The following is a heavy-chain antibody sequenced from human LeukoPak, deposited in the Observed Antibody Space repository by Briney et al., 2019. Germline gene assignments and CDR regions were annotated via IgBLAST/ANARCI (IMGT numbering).Heavy chain of an antibody. CDR2: IRADGYET. J-gene: IGHJ4*02. D-gene: IGHD3-9*01. V-gene: IGHV3-23*01. CDR3: AKEHTLTAFADH. Sequence: GGSLRLSCAAPGFLFRNNAMSWVRPALRKRLERVSAIRADGYETYYADSVKGRFTISRDNSKDTLYLQMNSLRAEDSAVYSCAKEHTLTAFADHWGQGTLVTVSS. CDR1: GFLFRNNA.